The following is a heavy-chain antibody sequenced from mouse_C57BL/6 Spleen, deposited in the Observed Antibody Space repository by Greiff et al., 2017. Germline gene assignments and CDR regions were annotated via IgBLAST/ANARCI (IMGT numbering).Heavy chain of an antibody. CDR1: GFTFTSYW. J-gene: IGHJ4*01. CDR2: IYPGSGST. CDR3: ASAGQLMNYAMDY. Sequence: VQLQQPGAELVKPGASVKLSCKASGFTFTSYWITWVQQRPGQGLEWIGDIYPGSGSTNYNDKFKSKATLTVDTSYSTAYMQLSSLTSEDSAVEDGASAGQLMNYAMDYWGQGTSGTVSA. V-gene: IGHV1-55*01. D-gene: IGHD3-2*02.